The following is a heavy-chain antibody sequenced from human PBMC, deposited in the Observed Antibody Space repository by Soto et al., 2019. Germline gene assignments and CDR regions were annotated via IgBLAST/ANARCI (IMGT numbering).Heavy chain of an antibody. CDR3: VKGQDSGYDYHDAFDI. Sequence: GGSLRLSCSASGFTFSSYAMHWVRQAPGKGLEYVSAISSNGGSTYYADSVKGRFTISRDNSKNTLYLQMSSLRAEDTAVYYCVKGQDSGYDYHDAFDIWGQGTMVTVSS. V-gene: IGHV3-64D*08. J-gene: IGHJ3*02. CDR1: GFTFSSYA. D-gene: IGHD5-12*01. CDR2: ISSNGGST.